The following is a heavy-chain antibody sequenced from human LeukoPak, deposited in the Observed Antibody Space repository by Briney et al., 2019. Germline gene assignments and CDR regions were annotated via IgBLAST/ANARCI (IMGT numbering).Heavy chain of an antibody. Sequence: SETLSLTCTVSGGSIGSGDYYWDWIRQPPGKGLEWIGDIFYSGSTLYNPSLKGRVTISIDTSKNQFSLRLSSVTAADTAVYYCARTLGLAGKVFLDYWGQGTLVTVSS. V-gene: IGHV4-39*01. J-gene: IGHJ4*02. CDR1: GGSIGSGDYY. D-gene: IGHD6-19*01. CDR3: ARTLGLAGKVFLDY. CDR2: IFYSGST.